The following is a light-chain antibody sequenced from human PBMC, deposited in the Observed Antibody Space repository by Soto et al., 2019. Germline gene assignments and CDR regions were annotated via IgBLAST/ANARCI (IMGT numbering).Light chain of an antibody. CDR3: QQYDTSPPLT. V-gene: IGKV3-20*01. CDR1: QSVRSNY. CDR2: GAS. J-gene: IGKJ4*01. Sequence: EIVLTQSPGTLSLSPGDRATLSCRASQSVRSNYLAWYQQKPGQAPRLLLYGASSRATGIPDRFSGIWSGTDFTLTISRLEPEDFAVYYCQQYDTSPPLTFGGGTKVEIK.